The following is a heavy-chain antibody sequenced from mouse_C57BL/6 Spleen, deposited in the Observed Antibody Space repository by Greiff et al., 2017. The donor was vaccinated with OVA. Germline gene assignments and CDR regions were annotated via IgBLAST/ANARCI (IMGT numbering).Heavy chain of an antibody. CDR3: AREGGGNYGFDY. CDR2: ISDGGSYT. Sequence: EVKVVESGGGLVKPGGSLKLSCAASGFTFSSYAMSWVRQTPEKRLEWVATISDGGSYTYYPDNVKGRFTISRDNAKNNLYLQMSHLKSEDTAMYYCAREGGGNYGFDYWGQGTTLTVSS. V-gene: IGHV5-4*01. CDR1: GFTFSSYA. J-gene: IGHJ2*01. D-gene: IGHD2-1*01.